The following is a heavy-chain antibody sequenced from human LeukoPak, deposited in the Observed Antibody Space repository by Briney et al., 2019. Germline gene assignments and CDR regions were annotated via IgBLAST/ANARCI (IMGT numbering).Heavy chain of an antibody. Sequence: SQTLSLTCAVSGGSISSGGYSWSWIRQPAGKGLEWIGRIYTSGSTNYNPSLKSRVTISVDTSKNQFSLKLSSVTAADTAVYYCARVAFARGATVYYMDVWGKGTTVTISS. CDR3: ARVAFARGATVYYMDV. D-gene: IGHD1-26*01. J-gene: IGHJ6*03. CDR1: GGSISSGGYS. CDR2: IYTSGST. V-gene: IGHV4-61*02.